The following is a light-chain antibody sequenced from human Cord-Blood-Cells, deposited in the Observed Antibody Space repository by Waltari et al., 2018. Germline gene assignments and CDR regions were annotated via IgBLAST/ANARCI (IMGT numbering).Light chain of an antibody. V-gene: IGKV1-5*01. Sequence: DIQMTQSPSTLSASVGDRVTITCRASQSISSWLAWYQQKPGKAPKLLIYDASSLESGVPSRFRGSASGTAFTPPISSLQPDDFATYSCPQSNSYSRFGPGTKVDIK. J-gene: IGKJ3*01. CDR3: PQSNSYSR. CDR1: QSISSW. CDR2: DAS.